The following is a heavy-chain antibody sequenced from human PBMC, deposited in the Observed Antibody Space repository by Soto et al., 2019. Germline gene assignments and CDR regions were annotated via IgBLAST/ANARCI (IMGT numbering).Heavy chain of an antibody. CDR2: IYRTGNT. CDR1: GDSMTSGDYS. J-gene: IGHJ4*02. D-gene: IGHD2-2*01. V-gene: IGHV4-30-2*01. CDR3: ARGDYQYSTDY. Sequence: QLQLQESGSRLVKSSQTLSLTCTVSGDSMTSGDYSWSWIRQPPGKGLEWLGYIYRTGNTHYSPSLKSRVSISQDRSKNQFSLELTSVTAADTAVYYCARGDYQYSTDYWGQGTLVTVSS.